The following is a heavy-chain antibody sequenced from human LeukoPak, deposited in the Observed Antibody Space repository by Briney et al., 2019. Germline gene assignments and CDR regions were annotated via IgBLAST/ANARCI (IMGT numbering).Heavy chain of an antibody. V-gene: IGHV4-59*01. CDR3: ARVESTEGSSWYREFDY. CDR2: IYSSGTT. J-gene: IGHJ4*02. D-gene: IGHD6-13*01. CDR1: GGSISNSY. Sequence: PSETLSLTCTVSGGSISNSYWSWIRQPPGKGLEWIGYIYSSGTTNYNPFLKSRVTISVDKSKNQFSLRLNSVTAADTAMYYCARVESTEGSSWYREFDYWGQGTLVTVSS.